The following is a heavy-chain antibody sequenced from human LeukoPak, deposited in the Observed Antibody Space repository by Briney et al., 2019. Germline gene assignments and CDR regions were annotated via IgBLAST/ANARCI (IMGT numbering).Heavy chain of an antibody. J-gene: IGHJ6*02. CDR1: GFTFSSYA. CDR3: AKDLSSAITSALVLDV. D-gene: IGHD3-22*01. V-gene: IGHV3-9*01. CDR2: ITWNRDNI. Sequence: GRSLRLSCAASGFTFSSYAMHWVRHTPGKGLEWVAGITWNRDNIGYGDSVKGRFTISRDNVKNVLYLQMNSLRPEDTALYYCAKDLSSAITSALVLDVWGQGTTV.